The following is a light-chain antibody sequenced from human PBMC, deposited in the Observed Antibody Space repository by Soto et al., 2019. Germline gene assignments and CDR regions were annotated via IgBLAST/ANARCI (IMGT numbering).Light chain of an antibody. Sequence: QSALTQPASVSGSPGQSITISCTGTSSDVGGYNYVSWYQQHPGKAPKLMIYDVSNRTSGVSKRFSGAKSGNTASLTISGVQAEDEADYYCSSYTSSSTLVVFGGRTKLTVL. CDR2: DVS. CDR1: SSDVGGYNY. CDR3: SSYTSSSTLVV. V-gene: IGLV2-14*01. J-gene: IGLJ2*01.